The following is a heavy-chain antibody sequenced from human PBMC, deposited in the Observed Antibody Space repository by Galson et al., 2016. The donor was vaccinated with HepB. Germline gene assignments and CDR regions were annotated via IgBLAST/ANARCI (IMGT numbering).Heavy chain of an antibody. CDR3: AKDFCELRGVHYYYGMDF. CDR2: ISYDGGNK. V-gene: IGHV3-30*18. CDR1: GFIFTNYG. J-gene: IGHJ6*02. D-gene: IGHD2-8*01. Sequence: SLRLSCAASGFIFTNYGMHWVRQAPGKGLEWVAVISYDGGNKYYADSVKGRFTISRDNSEKTVYLQMNSLRGEDTAVYYCAKDFCELRGVHYYYGMDFWGQGTTVTVSS.